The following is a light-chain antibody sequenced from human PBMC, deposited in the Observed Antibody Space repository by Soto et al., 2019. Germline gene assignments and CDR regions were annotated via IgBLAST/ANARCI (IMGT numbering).Light chain of an antibody. J-gene: IGKJ5*01. CDR2: AAS. Sequence: DIQMTQSPSSVAASLGDRVTITCRSSEDISTWLAWYQQKPGKAPKLLIYAASSLQSGVPSRFSGSGSGTDFTLTISSLQPEDFANYYCQHADSFPLITFGQGTRVEIK. CDR3: QHADSFPLIT. CDR1: EDISTW. V-gene: IGKV1-12*01.